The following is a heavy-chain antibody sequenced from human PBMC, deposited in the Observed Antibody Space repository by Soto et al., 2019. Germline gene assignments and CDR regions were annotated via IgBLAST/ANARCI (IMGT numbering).Heavy chain of an antibody. Sequence: SETLSLTCTVSGGSISSYYWSWIRQPPGNGLEWIGYIYYGGRTNYNPSLKSRVTISVDTSKMQVSLKLSSVTAADTAVYFCARGTPSPLIVRSSRGPWFDPWGQGTLVTVSS. CDR1: GGSISSYY. D-gene: IGHD2-15*01. V-gene: IGHV4-59*08. CDR3: ARGTPSPLIVRSSRGPWFDP. J-gene: IGHJ5*02. CDR2: IYYGGRT.